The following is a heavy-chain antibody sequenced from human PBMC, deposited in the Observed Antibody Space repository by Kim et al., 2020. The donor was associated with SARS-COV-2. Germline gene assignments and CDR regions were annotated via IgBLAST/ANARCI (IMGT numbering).Heavy chain of an antibody. Sequence: GGSLRLSCAASGFTFSSYGMHWVRQAPGKGLEWVAVIWYDGSNKYYADSVKGRFTISRDNSKNTLYLQMNSLRAEDTAVYYCARDRGGKEWLVAAYWGQGTLVTVSS. J-gene: IGHJ4*02. D-gene: IGHD6-19*01. V-gene: IGHV3-33*08. CDR1: GFTFSSYG. CDR3: ARDRGGKEWLVAAY. CDR2: IWYDGSNK.